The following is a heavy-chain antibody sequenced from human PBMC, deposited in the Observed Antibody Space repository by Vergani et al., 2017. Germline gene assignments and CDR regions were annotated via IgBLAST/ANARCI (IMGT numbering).Heavy chain of an antibody. D-gene: IGHD3-22*01. Sequence: QVQLVESGGGVVQPGRSLRLSCAASGFTFSSYAMHWVRQAPGKGLEWVAVISYDGSNKYYADSVKGRCTISRDNSKNTLYLQMNSLRAEDTAVYYCARDDAIGYYYMDVWGKGTTVTVSS. CDR1: GFTFSSYA. CDR2: ISYDGSNK. J-gene: IGHJ6*03. CDR3: ARDDAIGYYYMDV. V-gene: IGHV3-30-3*01.